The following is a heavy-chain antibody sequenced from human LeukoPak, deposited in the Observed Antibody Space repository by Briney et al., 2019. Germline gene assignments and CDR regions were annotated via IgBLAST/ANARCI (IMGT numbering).Heavy chain of an antibody. CDR2: ISSSSSYI. V-gene: IGHV3-21*04. Sequence: GGSLRLSCAASGFTFSSYSMNWVRQAPGKGLEWVSSISSSSSYIYYADSVKGRFTISRDNAKNSLYLQMNSLRAEDTAFYYCAKDSGRYALDFWGQGTLVTVSS. J-gene: IGHJ4*02. CDR3: AKDSGRYALDF. D-gene: IGHD1-26*01. CDR1: GFTFSSYS.